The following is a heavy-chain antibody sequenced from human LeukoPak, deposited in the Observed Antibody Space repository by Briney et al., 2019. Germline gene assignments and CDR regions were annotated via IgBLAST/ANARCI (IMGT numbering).Heavy chain of an antibody. V-gene: IGHV3-53*01. Sequence: GSLRLSCAASGFTFSSYSMNWVRQAPGKGLEWVSVIYSGGSTYYADSVKGRFTISSDNSKNTLYLQMNSLRAEDTAVYYCARDRSGSYYFDYWGQGTLVTVSS. CDR1: GFTFSSYS. CDR2: IYSGGST. D-gene: IGHD3-10*01. CDR3: ARDRSGSYYFDY. J-gene: IGHJ4*02.